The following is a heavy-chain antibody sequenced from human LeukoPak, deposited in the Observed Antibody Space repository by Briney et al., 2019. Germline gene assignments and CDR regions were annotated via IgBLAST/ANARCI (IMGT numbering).Heavy chain of an antibody. V-gene: IGHV4-59*01. Sequence: SETLSLTCTVSGCSISSYYWSWIRQSPGKGLECIGYIHYTGSTNYNPSLKSRGTISVETSKNQFSLKLKSVTAADTAVYYCARGGYYGSGNDFRFDPWGQGTLVTVSS. CDR1: GCSISSYY. J-gene: IGHJ5*02. CDR2: IHYTGST. CDR3: ARGGYYGSGNDFRFDP. D-gene: IGHD3-10*01.